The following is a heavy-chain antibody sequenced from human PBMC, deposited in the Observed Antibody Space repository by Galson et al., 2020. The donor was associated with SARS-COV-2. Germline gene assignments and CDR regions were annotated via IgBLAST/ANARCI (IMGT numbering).Heavy chain of an antibody. CDR3: ARYYGDYDYFDY. Sequence: SETLSLTCTVSGGSIYNFHWSWIRQPPGKGLEWIGYIFYTGATNYDPSLKGRVTISLDTSKTQFSLRLSSVTAADTAVYYCARYYGDYDYFDYWGQGTLVTVSS. J-gene: IGHJ4*02. V-gene: IGHV4-59*01. CDR2: IFYTGAT. CDR1: GGSIYNFH. D-gene: IGHD4-17*01.